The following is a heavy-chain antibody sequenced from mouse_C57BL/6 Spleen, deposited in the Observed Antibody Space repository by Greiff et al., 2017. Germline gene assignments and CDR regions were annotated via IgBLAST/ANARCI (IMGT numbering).Heavy chain of an antibody. V-gene: IGHV1-80*01. J-gene: IGHJ1*03. D-gene: IGHD1-1*01. Sequence: QVQLQQSGAELVKPGASVKISCKASGYAFSSYWMNWVKQRPGKGLEWIGQIYPGDGDTNYHGKFKGKATLTADKSSSTAYMQLSSLTSEDAAVYCCRRGNYGSSHWYFDVWGTGTTVTVSS. CDR1: GYAFSSYW. CDR2: IYPGDGDT. CDR3: RRGNYGSSHWYFDV.